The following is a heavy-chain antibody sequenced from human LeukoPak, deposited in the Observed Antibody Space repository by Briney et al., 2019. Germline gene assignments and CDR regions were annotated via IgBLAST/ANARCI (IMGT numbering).Heavy chain of an antibody. D-gene: IGHD5-24*01. Sequence: SETLSLTCTVSGASMTDNRYSWVWIRQSAGKGLEWIGSVNFSRTTYYNPSVESRLTISMDTSTNQFSLTLSDVTATDTALYYCARPDRVLDGYNSDDWDYFDYWGQGTLVTVSS. CDR2: VNFSRTT. V-gene: IGHV4-39*01. CDR3: ARPDRVLDGYNSDDWDYFDY. J-gene: IGHJ4*02. CDR1: GASMTDNRYS.